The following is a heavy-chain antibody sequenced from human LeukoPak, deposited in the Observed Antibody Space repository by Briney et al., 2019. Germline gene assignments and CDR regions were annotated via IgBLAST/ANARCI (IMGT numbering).Heavy chain of an antibody. CDR1: GFTFSSYA. D-gene: IGHD3-10*01. V-gene: IGHV3-23*01. J-gene: IGHJ4*02. CDR2: ISGSGTST. Sequence: GGSLRLSCAASGFTFSSYAMSWVRQAPGKGLEWVSAISGSGTSTYYAASVKGRFTFSRDNSKKTVYLQMNSLRDDDTAVYYCAKGSDLWFGETWGQGTLVTVSS. CDR3: AKGSDLWFGET.